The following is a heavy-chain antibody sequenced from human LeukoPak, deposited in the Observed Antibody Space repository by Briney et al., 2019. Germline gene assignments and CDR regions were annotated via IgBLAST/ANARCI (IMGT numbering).Heavy chain of an antibody. CDR3: ARELKVGNTGYYFDY. Sequence: SETLSLTCTVSRGSISDYYWSWIRQPPGEGLEWIGYIYYSGSTNYNPSLKSRVTISLDTSENQFSLNLNSVTAADTAVYYCARELKVGNTGYYFDYWGQGTLVTVSS. D-gene: IGHD2/OR15-2a*01. J-gene: IGHJ4*02. CDR1: RGSISDYY. CDR2: IYYSGST. V-gene: IGHV4-59*01.